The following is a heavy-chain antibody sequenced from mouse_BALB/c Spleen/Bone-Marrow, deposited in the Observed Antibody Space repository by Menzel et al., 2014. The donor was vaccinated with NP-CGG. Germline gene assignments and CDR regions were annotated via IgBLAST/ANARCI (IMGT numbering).Heavy chain of an antibody. CDR3: TRRRGNYEGYFDH. D-gene: IGHD2-1*01. CDR1: GDSITSGY. CDR2: ISYSGTT. V-gene: IGHV3-8*02. J-gene: IGHJ2*01. Sequence: EVKLQESGPSLAKPSQTLSLTCSVTGDSITSGYWNWIRKFPGNELEYMGHISYSGTTYYNPSLKSRISITRDTSKNQYYLQLNSVTTGDTAIYYCTRRRGNYEGYFDHWGQGTTLTVSS.